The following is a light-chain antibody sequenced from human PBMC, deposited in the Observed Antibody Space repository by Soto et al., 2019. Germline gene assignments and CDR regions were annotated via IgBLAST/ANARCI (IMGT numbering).Light chain of an antibody. CDR3: MQALQTPRT. V-gene: IGKV2-28*01. Sequence: DIVMTQSPLSLPVTPGEPASISCRSSQSLLHSNGYNYLDWYLQKPGQSPQLLIYLGSNRASGVPDRVSGRGSGTEFTLKISRVEAEDFGGYYFMQALQTPRTFGQGTKVEIK. CDR2: LGS. CDR1: QSLLHSNGYNY. J-gene: IGKJ1*01.